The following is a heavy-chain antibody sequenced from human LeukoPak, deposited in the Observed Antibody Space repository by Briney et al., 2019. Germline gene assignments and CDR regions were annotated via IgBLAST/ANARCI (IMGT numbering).Heavy chain of an antibody. V-gene: IGHV4-34*01. J-gene: IGHJ4*02. CDR1: RFTFSNYW. Sequence: GSLRLSCAASRFTFSNYWMNWFRQPPGKGLEWIGEINHSESTNYNPSLKSRVTISVDTSKNQFSLKLSSVTAAGTAVYYCARRGRVFGEFPAYYFDYWGQGTLVTVSS. CDR3: ARRGRVFGEFPAYYFDY. CDR2: INHSEST. D-gene: IGHD3-10*01.